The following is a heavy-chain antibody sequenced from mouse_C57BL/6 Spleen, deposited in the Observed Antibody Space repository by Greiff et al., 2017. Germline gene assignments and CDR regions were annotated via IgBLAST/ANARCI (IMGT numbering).Heavy chain of an antibody. CDR1: GYAFSSSW. Sequence: VQLQQSGPELVKPGASVKISCKASGYAFSSSWMNWVKQRPGKGLEWIGRIYPGDGDTNYNGKFKGKATLTADKSSSTAYMPLRSLTSEDSAVYFCARGDYWYFDVWGTGTTVTVSS. CDR2: IYPGDGDT. J-gene: IGHJ1*03. CDR3: ARGDYWYFDV. V-gene: IGHV1-82*01.